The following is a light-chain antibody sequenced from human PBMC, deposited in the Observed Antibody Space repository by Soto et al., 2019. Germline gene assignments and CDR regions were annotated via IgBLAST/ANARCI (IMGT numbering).Light chain of an antibody. J-gene: IGKJ1*01. CDR3: QQSYSTTWT. CDR2: ATS. Sequence: DIQMTQSPSSVSASVGDRVTITCRASQGISNWLAWYQQKPGKAPKLLIYATSNLQSGVPSRFSGSGSETDFTLTISSLQPEDFATYSCQQSYSTTWTFGQGTKVDIK. CDR1: QGISNW. V-gene: IGKV1-12*01.